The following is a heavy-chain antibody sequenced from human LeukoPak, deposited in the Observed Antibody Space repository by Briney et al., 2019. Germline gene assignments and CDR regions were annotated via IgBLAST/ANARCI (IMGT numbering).Heavy chain of an antibody. CDR2: ISDYNRNM. CDR3: VRDERAVTAGGEYYFDH. Sequence: ASVKVSCKASGYTFTNDGVSWVRQAPGQGLEWVGWISDYNRNMHSAPKFQDRVTITTDTSTSTAYMELRSLTSDDTAVYYCVRDERAVTAGGEYYFDHWGQGTLVTVSS. V-gene: IGHV1-18*01. CDR1: GYTFTNDG. J-gene: IGHJ4*02. D-gene: IGHD2-21*01.